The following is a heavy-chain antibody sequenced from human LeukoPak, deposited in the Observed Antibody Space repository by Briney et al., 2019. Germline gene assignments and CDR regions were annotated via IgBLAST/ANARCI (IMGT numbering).Heavy chain of an antibody. CDR3: ATYAGSSSKYFQH. Sequence: GESLKISCKASGYSFTSFWIGWVRQVPGKGLEWMGIIYPGDSDTRYSPSFQGQVTFSADKSISTAYLQWSSLKASDSAMYYCATYAGSSSKYFQHWGQGTLVTVSS. V-gene: IGHV5-51*01. CDR2: IYPGDSDT. D-gene: IGHD3-10*01. J-gene: IGHJ1*01. CDR1: GYSFTSFW.